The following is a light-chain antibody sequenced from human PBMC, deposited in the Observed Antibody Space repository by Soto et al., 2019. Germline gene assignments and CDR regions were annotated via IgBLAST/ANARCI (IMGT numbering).Light chain of an antibody. CDR2: AAS. Sequence: EIVLTQSPGTLSLSPGERATLSCRASEILSNSYLVWYQQKPGQAPRLLIYAASRRATGIPDRFSGSGSATEYTLTINTLEPEDFAVYYCQQQGTFGQGTKVEIK. J-gene: IGKJ2*01. CDR3: QQQGT. CDR1: EILSNSY. V-gene: IGKV3-20*01.